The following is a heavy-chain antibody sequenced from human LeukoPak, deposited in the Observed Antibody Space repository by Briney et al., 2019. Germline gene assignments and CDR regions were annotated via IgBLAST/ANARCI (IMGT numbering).Heavy chain of an antibody. Sequence: GGSLSLACAVSGLSFSSHSVNWARHARGKGLECDSSMSRSSSYIYYADSVNGRFTISRDNAKNSLYMQMNSLRAEDTAVYYCARAPLTGYGYDNWFDPWGQGTLVTVSS. V-gene: IGHV3-21*01. CDR1: GLSFSSHS. J-gene: IGHJ5*02. D-gene: IGHD5-12*01. CDR3: ARAPLTGYGYDNWFDP. CDR2: MSRSSSYI.